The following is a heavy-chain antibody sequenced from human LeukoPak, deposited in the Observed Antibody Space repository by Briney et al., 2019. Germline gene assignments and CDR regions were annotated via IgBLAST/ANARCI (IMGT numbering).Heavy chain of an antibody. V-gene: IGHV4-4*09. CDR2: IYTSGST. Sequence: SETLSLTCTVSGSISSYYWSWIRQPPGKGLEWIGYIYTSGSTNYNPSLKSRVTISVDTSKNQFSLKLSSVTAADTAVYYCARRRRGLDAFDIWGQGTMVTVSS. CDR3: ARRRRGLDAFDI. J-gene: IGHJ3*02. CDR1: GSISSYY.